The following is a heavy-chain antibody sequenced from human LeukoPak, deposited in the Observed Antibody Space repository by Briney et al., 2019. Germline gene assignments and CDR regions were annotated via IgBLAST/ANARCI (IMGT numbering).Heavy chain of an antibody. Sequence: PSETLSLTCAVYGGSFSGYYWSWIRQPPGKGLEWIGEINHSGSTNYNPSLKSRVTISVDTSKNQFSLKLSSVTAADTAVYYCAREYCSGGSLGDTYYYYYMDVWGKGTTVTVSS. D-gene: IGHD2-15*01. CDR3: AREYCSGGSLGDTYYYYYMDV. CDR1: GGSFSGYY. CDR2: INHSGST. J-gene: IGHJ6*03. V-gene: IGHV4-34*01.